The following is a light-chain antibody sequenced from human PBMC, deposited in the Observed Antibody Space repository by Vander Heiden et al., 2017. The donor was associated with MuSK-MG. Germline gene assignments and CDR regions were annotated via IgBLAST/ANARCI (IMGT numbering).Light chain of an antibody. J-gene: IGKJ1*01. CDR3: QQDNSYWS. Sequence: DIQMTQSPSTLSASVGDRVTITCRASQSISSWLDWYQQKPGKAPKLLIYKASRGESGVPQRFSGSGYGTEFTLTSSSLQPDDFANYYCQQDNSYWSFGQGTKVEIK. V-gene: IGKV1-5*03. CDR1: QSISSW. CDR2: KAS.